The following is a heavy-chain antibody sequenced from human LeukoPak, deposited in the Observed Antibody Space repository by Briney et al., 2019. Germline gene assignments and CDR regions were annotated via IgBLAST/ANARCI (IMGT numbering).Heavy chain of an antibody. V-gene: IGHV3-23*01. Sequence: PGGSLRLSCVASGFTFSSYAMSWVRQAPGKGLEWVSAISGSGGSTYYADSVKGRFTISRDNPKNTLYLQMNSLRAEDTALYYCAKDLLGYCSGGSCYSYYLDSWGQGSRVTVSS. CDR3: AKDLLGYCSGGSCYSYYLDS. D-gene: IGHD2-15*01. CDR1: GFTFSSYA. CDR2: ISGSGGST. J-gene: IGHJ4*02.